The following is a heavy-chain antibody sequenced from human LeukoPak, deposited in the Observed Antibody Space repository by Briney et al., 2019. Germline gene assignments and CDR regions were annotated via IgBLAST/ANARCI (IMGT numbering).Heavy chain of an antibody. Sequence: SETLSLTCTVSGDSISSYYWSWLRQPPGKGLEWIGYIYYGGSTNYNPSLKSRVTISVDTSENQFSLKLSSVTAADTGVYYCAREGELTGDAFDIWGQGTMVTVSS. CDR2: IYYGGST. CDR1: GDSISSYY. V-gene: IGHV4-59*01. J-gene: IGHJ3*02. CDR3: AREGELTGDAFDI. D-gene: IGHD7-27*01.